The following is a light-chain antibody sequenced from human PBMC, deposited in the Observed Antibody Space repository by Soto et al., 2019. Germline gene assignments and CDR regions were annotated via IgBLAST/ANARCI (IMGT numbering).Light chain of an antibody. CDR3: QQYGSSPYT. J-gene: IGKJ2*01. V-gene: IGKV3-20*01. Sequence: EIVLTQSPGTLSLSPGERATLSCRASQSVSSSYLALYQQKPGQAPRLLIYGASSRATGLPDRFSGSGSGTDFTLTISRLEPEDFAVYYCQQYGSSPYTFGQGTKLEIK. CDR1: QSVSSSY. CDR2: GAS.